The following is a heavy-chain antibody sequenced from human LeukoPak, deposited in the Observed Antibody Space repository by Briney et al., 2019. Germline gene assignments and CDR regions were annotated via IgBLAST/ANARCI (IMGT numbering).Heavy chain of an antibody. J-gene: IGHJ4*02. CDR1: GFTFSDFA. V-gene: IGHV3-21*01. CDR3: ARRLDY. CDR2: IFQGGGEI. Sequence: GGSLRLSCAASGFTFSDFAMIWVRQPPGKGLEWVSSIFQGGGEIHYADSVRGRFTISRDNAKNSLYPQMNSLRAEDTAVYYCARRLDYWGQGTLVTVSS.